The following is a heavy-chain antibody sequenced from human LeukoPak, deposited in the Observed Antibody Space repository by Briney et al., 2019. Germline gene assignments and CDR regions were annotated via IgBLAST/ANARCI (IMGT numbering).Heavy chain of an antibody. J-gene: IGHJ4*02. CDR3: AGYSSSSRGGYFDY. CDR2: IYYSGST. CDR1: GGSISSYY. D-gene: IGHD6-6*01. V-gene: IGHV4-59*08. Sequence: SETLSLTCTVSGGSISSYYWSWLRQPPGKGLEWIGYIYYSGSTNYNPSLKSRVTISVDTSKNQFSLKLSSVTAADTAVYYCAGYSSSSRGGYFDYWGQGTLVTVSS.